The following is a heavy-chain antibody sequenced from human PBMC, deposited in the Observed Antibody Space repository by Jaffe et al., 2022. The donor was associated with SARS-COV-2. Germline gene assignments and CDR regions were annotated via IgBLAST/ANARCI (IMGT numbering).Heavy chain of an antibody. D-gene: IGHD6-6*01. CDR1: GGSISSYY. V-gene: IGHV4-59*01. CDR2: IYYSGST. Sequence: QVQLQESGPGLVKPSETLSLTCTVSGGSISSYYWSWIRQPPGKGLEWIGYIYYSGSTNYNPSLKSRVTISVDTSKNQFSLKLSSVTAADTAVYYCARDRLTDGQGFDPWGQGTLVTVSS. CDR3: ARDRLTDGQGFDP. J-gene: IGHJ5*02.